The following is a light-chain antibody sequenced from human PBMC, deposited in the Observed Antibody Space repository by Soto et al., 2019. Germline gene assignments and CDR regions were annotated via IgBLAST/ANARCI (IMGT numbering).Light chain of an antibody. CDR2: DAS. CDR3: QQFIGYPLT. Sequence: DIPMTQSPSTLSASVGDRVTITCRASQRISTWLAWYQQKPGKAPKLLIHDASSLESGVPSRFSGGGSGTEFTLTISSLQPDDFATYYCQQFIGYPLTFGGGTKVEIK. V-gene: IGKV1-5*01. CDR1: QRISTW. J-gene: IGKJ4*01.